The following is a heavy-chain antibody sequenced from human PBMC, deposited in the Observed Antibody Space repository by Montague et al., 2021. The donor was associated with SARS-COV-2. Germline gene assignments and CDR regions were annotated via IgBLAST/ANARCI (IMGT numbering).Heavy chain of an antibody. CDR3: ARDQTVLEWIWYGMDI. CDR2: IDHSGNT. Sequence: SETLSLTCAVYGGSFSTYYWAWVRQSPGKGLEWIGNIDHSGNTNYNPSLKSRVSISVDMSSSQFSLSLTSVTAADAAVYYCARDQTVLEWIWYGMDIWGPGTTVTVSS. D-gene: IGHD3-3*01. CDR1: GGSFSTYY. V-gene: IGHV4-34*01. J-gene: IGHJ6*02.